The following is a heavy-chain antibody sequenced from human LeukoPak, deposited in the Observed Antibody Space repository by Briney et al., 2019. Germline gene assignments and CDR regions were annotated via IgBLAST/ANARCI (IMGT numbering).Heavy chain of an antibody. J-gene: IGHJ6*03. CDR3: AWGSGSYSHYYYMDV. V-gene: IGHV1-69*05. D-gene: IGHD3-10*01. Sequence: ASVKVSCKGYGGTFNNYAITWVRQAPGQGLEWMGGIIPIFGTAHYAQKFQGRVTITTDESTSTAYMDLSSLRSEDTAVYYCAWGSGSYSHYYYMDVWGKGTTVTVSS. CDR1: GGTFNNYA. CDR2: IIPIFGTA.